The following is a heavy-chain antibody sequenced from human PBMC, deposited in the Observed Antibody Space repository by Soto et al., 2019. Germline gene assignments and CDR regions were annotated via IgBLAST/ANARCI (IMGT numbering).Heavy chain of an antibody. J-gene: IGHJ6*02. V-gene: IGHV5-51*01. Sequence: PGESLKISFKGSGYSFTSYWIGWVSQMPGKGLEWRGIIYPGDSDTRYSLSFQGQVTISGDKSLSTAYLEWSSLKASDTAMYYCARHPLMTTAMDVWGQGTTVTVSS. CDR3: ARHPLMTTAMDV. D-gene: IGHD4-4*01. CDR2: IYPGDSDT. CDR1: GYSFTSYW.